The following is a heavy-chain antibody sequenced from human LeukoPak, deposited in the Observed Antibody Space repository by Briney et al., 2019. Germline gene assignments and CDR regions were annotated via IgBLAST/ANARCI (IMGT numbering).Heavy chain of an antibody. CDR1: GGSISSSGYY. CDR3: ARRHARGYNYGYIDY. J-gene: IGHJ4*02. D-gene: IGHD5-18*01. V-gene: IGHV4-39*01. Sequence: SETLSLTCIVSGGSISSSGYYWGWIRQPPGKGLDWIGTIYYSGGTYYNPSLKSRVTLSVDTSKNQFSLKLSSVTAADTAVYYCARRHARGYNYGYIDYWGQGTLVTVSS. CDR2: IYYSGGT.